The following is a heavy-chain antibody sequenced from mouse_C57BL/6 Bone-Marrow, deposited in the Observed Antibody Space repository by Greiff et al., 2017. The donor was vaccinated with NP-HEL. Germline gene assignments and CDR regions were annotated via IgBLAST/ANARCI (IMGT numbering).Heavy chain of an antibody. CDR3: ERDRGDAMDY. CDR1: GFTFSSYA. V-gene: IGHV5-4*01. CDR2: ISDGGSYT. J-gene: IGHJ4*01. Sequence: DVHLVESGGGLVKPGGSLKLSCAASGFTFSSYAMSWVRQTPEKRLEWVATISDGGSYTYYPDNVKGRFTISRDNAKNNLYLQMSHLKSEDIAMYYCERDRGDAMDYWGQGTSVTVSS.